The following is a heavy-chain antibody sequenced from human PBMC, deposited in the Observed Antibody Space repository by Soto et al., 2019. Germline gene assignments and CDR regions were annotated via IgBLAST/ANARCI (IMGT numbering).Heavy chain of an antibody. CDR3: ASHPLNWSDADS. CDR1: GGSITSSEYY. D-gene: IGHD1-1*01. V-gene: IGHV4-39*01. Sequence: SETLSLTCTVSGGSITSSEYYWAWIRQPPGKGLQFVGTIYYSGSSYSNPSLKSRLSMSVDTSKNQFSLTMKSVTAADTGVYYCASHPLNWSDADSWGHGTLVTVSS. J-gene: IGHJ5*01. CDR2: IYYSGSS.